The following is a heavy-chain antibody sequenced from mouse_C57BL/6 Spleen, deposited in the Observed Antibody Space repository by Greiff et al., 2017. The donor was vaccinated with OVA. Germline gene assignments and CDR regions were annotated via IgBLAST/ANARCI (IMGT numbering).Heavy chain of an antibody. CDR1: GYSFTGYF. J-gene: IGHJ2*01. V-gene: IGHV1-20*01. D-gene: IGHD1-1*01. CDR3: ARPVYGSSYFDY. Sequence: EVKLVESGPELVKPGDSVKISCKASGYSFTGYFMNWVMQSHGKSLEWIGRINPYNGDTFYNQKFKGKATLTVDKSSSTAHMELRSLTSEDSAVYYCARPVYGSSYFDYWGQGTTLTVSS. CDR2: INPYNGDT.